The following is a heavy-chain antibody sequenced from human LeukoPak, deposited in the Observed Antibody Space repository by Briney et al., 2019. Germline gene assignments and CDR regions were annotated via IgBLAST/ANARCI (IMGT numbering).Heavy chain of an antibody. CDR3: AREDYYDSSGYHGRWFDP. Sequence: ASVKVSCKASGYTFTSYYMHWVRQAPGQGLEWMGIINPSGGSTSYAQKFQGRVTMTRDMSTSTVYMELSSLRSEDTAVYYCAREDYYDSSGYHGRWFDPWGQGTLVTVSS. J-gene: IGHJ5*02. CDR2: INPSGGST. CDR1: GYTFTSYY. V-gene: IGHV1-46*01. D-gene: IGHD3-22*01.